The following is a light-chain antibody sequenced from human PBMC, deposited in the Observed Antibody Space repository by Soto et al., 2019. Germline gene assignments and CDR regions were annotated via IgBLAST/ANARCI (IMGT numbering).Light chain of an antibody. CDR3: QKYNSAPLT. V-gene: IGKV1-27*01. CDR1: QDISNY. J-gene: IGKJ4*01. CDR2: DAS. Sequence: IQMTQSPTSLSASVGDRVTITCQASQDISNYLNWYQQKPGKAPKLLIYDASNLETGVPSRFSGSGSGTDFTLTISSLQPEDVAAYYCQKYNSAPLTFGGGTKVDIK.